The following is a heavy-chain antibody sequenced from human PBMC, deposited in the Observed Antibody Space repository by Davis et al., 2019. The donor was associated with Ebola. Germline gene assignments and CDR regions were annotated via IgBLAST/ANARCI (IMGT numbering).Heavy chain of an antibody. V-gene: IGHV1-18*04. Sequence: AASVKVSCKASGYTFTNYGITWVRQAPGQGLEWMGWINPHNGNTNYAQKLQGRVTMTTDTSTSTAYMELRSLRSDDTAVYYCARVGAEIFFNWFDPWGQGTLVTVSS. D-gene: IGHD1-26*01. CDR1: GYTFTNYG. J-gene: IGHJ5*02. CDR3: ARVGAEIFFNWFDP. CDR2: INPHNGNT.